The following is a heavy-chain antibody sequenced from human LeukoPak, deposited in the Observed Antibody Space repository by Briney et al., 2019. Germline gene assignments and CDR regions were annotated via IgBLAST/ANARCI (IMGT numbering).Heavy chain of an antibody. D-gene: IGHD3-16*02. CDR3: AGEQVIGAGHYFDY. CDR1: GASISGYY. V-gene: IGHV4-59*01. J-gene: IGHJ4*02. CDR2: IYDIGGT. Sequence: SETLYLTCTVSGASISGYYWSWIRQPPGKGLEWIGYIYDIGGTTYNPYLKSRVTIPVDTSTNQLSLMWRSVTCADTAMYYCAGEQVIGAGHYFDYWGQGPLVTVSS.